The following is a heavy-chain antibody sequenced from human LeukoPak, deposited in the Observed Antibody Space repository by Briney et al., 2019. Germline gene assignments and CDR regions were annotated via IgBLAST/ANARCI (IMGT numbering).Heavy chain of an antibody. Sequence: SETLSLTCTVSGGSISSYYWSWIRQPPGKGLEWIGYIYYSGSTNYNPSLKSRVTISVDTSKNHFSLKLNSVTAADMAVYYCARASGEQWLVDYFDYWGQGTLVTVSS. CDR1: GGSISSYY. V-gene: IGHV4-59*12. J-gene: IGHJ4*02. CDR3: ARASGEQWLVDYFDY. CDR2: IYYSGST. D-gene: IGHD6-19*01.